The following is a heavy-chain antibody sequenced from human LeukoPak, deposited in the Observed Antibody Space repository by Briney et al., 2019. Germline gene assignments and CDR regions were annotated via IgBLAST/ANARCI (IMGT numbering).Heavy chain of an antibody. D-gene: IGHD3-9*01. V-gene: IGHV3-48*02. Sequence: GGSLRLSCATSGFSFTDYPMNWVRQAPGKGLEWISNIRTTAEGAKYAYYADSVKGRATISRDDGKNTLYLHMNSLRDDDTAVYYCATDQRYAFDYWGQGILVTVSS. CDR2: IRTTAEGAKYA. J-gene: IGHJ4*02. CDR3: ATDQRYAFDY. CDR1: GFSFTDYP.